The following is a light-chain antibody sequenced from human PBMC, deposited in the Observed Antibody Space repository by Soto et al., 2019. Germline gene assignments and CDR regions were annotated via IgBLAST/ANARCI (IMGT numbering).Light chain of an antibody. CDR2: DAS. J-gene: IGKJ1*01. Sequence: EIVMTQSPATLSVSPGERATLSCRASQSVSSNLAWYQQKPGQAPRLLIYDASNRATGIPARCSGSGSGTDFTLTISSLEPEDFAVYYCQQRSNWPRTFGQGTKVDIK. V-gene: IGKV3-11*01. CDR3: QQRSNWPRT. CDR1: QSVSSN.